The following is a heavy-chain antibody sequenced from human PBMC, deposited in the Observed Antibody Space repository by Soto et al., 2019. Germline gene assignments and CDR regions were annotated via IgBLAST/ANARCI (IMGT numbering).Heavy chain of an antibody. D-gene: IGHD3-22*01. Sequence: GGSPRLSCAASGFTFSSYAMSWVRQAPGKGLEWVSAISGSGGSTYYADSVKGRFTISRDNSKNTLYLQMNSLRAEDTAVYYCAKDGVYDSSGYYAFDIWGQGTMVTVSS. CDR1: GFTFSSYA. V-gene: IGHV3-23*01. CDR2: ISGSGGST. CDR3: AKDGVYDSSGYYAFDI. J-gene: IGHJ3*02.